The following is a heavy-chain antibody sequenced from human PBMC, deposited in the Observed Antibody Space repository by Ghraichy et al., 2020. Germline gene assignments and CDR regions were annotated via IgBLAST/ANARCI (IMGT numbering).Heavy chain of an antibody. CDR1: GGSFSGYY. D-gene: IGHD4-17*01. J-gene: IGHJ6*02. CDR2: INHSGST. CDR3: ARVVMDYGDYAEANTVYYYYGMDV. V-gene: IGHV4-34*01. Sequence: SETLSLTCAVYGGSFSGYYWSWIRQPPGKGLEWIGEINHSGSTNYNPSLKSRVTISVDTSKNQFSLKLSSVTAADTAVYYCARVVMDYGDYAEANTVYYYYGMDVWGQGTTVTVSS.